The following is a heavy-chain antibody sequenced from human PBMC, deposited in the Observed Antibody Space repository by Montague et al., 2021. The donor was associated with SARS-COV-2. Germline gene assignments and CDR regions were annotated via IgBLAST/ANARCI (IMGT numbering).Heavy chain of an antibody. J-gene: IGHJ4*02. CDR3: ATQGDPSSWIPGPFDF. CDR2: IYYRGST. Sequence: SETLSLTCTVSGGSISSSSYYWAWIRQPPGKGLEWIGSIYYRGSTYYNPSLKSRVFISVDTSKNQLSLTLTSVTAADTAVYYCATQGDPSSWIPGPFDFWGQGTLLSVSS. D-gene: IGHD6-13*01. V-gene: IGHV4-39*01. CDR1: GGSISSSSYY.